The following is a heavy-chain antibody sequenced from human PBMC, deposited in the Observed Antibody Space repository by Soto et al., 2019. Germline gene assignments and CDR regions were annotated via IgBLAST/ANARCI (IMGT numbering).Heavy chain of an antibody. Sequence: SETLSLTCTVSGGSISSSSYYWGWIRQPPGKGLEWIGSIYYSGSTYYNPSLKSRVTISVDTSKNQFSLKLSSVTAADTAVYYCARQGDSSGYYYYYYGMDVWGQGTTVTVSS. J-gene: IGHJ6*02. V-gene: IGHV4-39*01. D-gene: IGHD3-22*01. CDR3: ARQGDSSGYYYYYYGMDV. CDR1: GGSISSSSYY. CDR2: IYYSGST.